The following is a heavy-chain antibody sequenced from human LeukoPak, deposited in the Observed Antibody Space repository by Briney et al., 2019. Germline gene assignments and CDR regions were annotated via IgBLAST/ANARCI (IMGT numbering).Heavy chain of an antibody. Sequence: SGGSLRLSCAASGFTFISYWMHWVRQAPGKGLVWVSRIKSDGSTNYADSVKGRFTISRDNAKNTVSLQMNSLRAEDTGVYYCARAPSEIGGYYPEYFRHWGQGTLVTVSS. D-gene: IGHD3-22*01. CDR3: ARAPSEIGGYYPEYFRH. CDR1: GFTFISYW. J-gene: IGHJ1*01. CDR2: IKSDGST. V-gene: IGHV3-74*01.